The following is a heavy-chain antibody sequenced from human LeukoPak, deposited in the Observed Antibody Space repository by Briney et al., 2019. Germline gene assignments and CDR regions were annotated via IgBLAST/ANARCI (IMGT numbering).Heavy chain of an antibody. J-gene: IGHJ5*02. V-gene: IGHV4-34*01. CDR1: GGSFRGYN. CDR3: ARGGKIWSGLSGRNWFDP. Sequence: SETLSLTCAVYGGSFRGYNWGWIRQPPGKGLEWIGEVIYSGSTNYNPSLKSRVTISEDTSKNQFSLKLSSVTAADTAVYYCARGGKIWSGLSGRNWFDPWGQRTLVTVSS. D-gene: IGHD3-3*01. CDR2: VIYSGST.